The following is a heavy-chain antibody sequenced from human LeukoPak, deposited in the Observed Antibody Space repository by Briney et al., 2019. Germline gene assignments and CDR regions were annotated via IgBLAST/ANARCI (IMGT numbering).Heavy chain of an antibody. CDR3: ARGRTGYCSSTSCSFDY. Sequence: GSSVKVSCKASGGTFSSYAISWVRQAPGQGLEWIGGIIPIFGTANYAQKFQGRVTITADESTSTAYMELSSLRSEDTAVYYCARGRTGYCSSTSCSFDYWGQGTLVTVSS. CDR2: IIPIFGTA. V-gene: IGHV1-69*01. D-gene: IGHD2-2*01. J-gene: IGHJ4*02. CDR1: GGTFSSYA.